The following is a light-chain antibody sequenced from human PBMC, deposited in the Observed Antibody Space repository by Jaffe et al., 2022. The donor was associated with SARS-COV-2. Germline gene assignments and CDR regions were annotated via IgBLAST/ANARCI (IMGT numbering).Light chain of an antibody. V-gene: IGLV2-14*01. CDR3: SSYSSSRTLVL. J-gene: IGLJ2*01. Sequence: QSALTQPASVSGSPGQSITISCTGTNSDVGGNNYVSWYQQHPGKVPKVMIYEVTNRPSGVPDRFSGSKSGNTASLTISGLQAEDEADYYCSSYSSSRTLVLFGGGTKVTVL. CDR2: EVT. CDR1: NSDVGGNNY.